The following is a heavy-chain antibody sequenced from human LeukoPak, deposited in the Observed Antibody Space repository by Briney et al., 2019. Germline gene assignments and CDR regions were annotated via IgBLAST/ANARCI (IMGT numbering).Heavy chain of an antibody. J-gene: IGHJ4*02. V-gene: IGHV3-23*01. CDR3: AKKHCSSTSCYPYYYDSSGYYFDY. Sequence: GGSLRLSCAAPGFTFSSYAMSWVRQAPGKGLEWVSAISGSGGSTYYADSVKGRFTISRDNSKNTLYLQMNSLRAEDTAVYYCAKKHCSSTSCYPYYYDSSGYYFDYWGQGTLVTVSS. D-gene: IGHD2-2*01. CDR2: ISGSGGST. CDR1: GFTFSSYA.